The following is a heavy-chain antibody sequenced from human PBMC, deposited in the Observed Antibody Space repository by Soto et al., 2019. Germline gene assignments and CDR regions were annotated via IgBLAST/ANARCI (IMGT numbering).Heavy chain of an antibody. V-gene: IGHV3-30*18. CDR1: GFTFSSYG. CDR3: AKEWGSGWSWAYNWFDP. Sequence: QVQLVESGGGVVQPGRSQRLSCAASGFTFSSYGMHWVRQAPGKGLEWVAVISYDGSKKYYADSVKGRFTISRDNSKNXXYLQMNSLKTEDTAVYHCAKEWGSGWSWAYNWFDPWGQGTLVTVSS. CDR2: ISYDGSKK. D-gene: IGHD6-19*01. J-gene: IGHJ5*02.